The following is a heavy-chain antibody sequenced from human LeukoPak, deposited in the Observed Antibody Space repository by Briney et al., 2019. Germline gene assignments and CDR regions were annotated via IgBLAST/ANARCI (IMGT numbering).Heavy chain of an antibody. CDR3: ARARLSWFDP. CDR1: GGSISSSSYY. J-gene: IGHJ5*02. CDR2: IYYSGST. Sequence: SETLSLTCTVSGGSISSSSYYWGWIRQPPGKGLEWIGSIYYSGSTYNPPSIKGRVTISVDTSKNRSFLKLSSVTAADTAGYYCARARLSWFDPWGQGTLVTVSS. V-gene: IGHV4-39*07.